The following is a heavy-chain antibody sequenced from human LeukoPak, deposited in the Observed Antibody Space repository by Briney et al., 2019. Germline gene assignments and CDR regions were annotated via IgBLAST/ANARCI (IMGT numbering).Heavy chain of an antibody. V-gene: IGHV3-30*02. J-gene: IGHJ4*02. CDR2: IRYDGSNK. Sequence: PGGSPRLSCAASGFTFSSYGMHWVRQAPGKGLEWVAFIRYDGSNKYYADSVKGRFTISRDNSKNTLYLQMNSLRAEDTAVYYCAKSYCSGGSCYYFDYWGQGTLVTVSS. D-gene: IGHD2-15*01. CDR1: GFTFSSYG. CDR3: AKSYCSGGSCYYFDY.